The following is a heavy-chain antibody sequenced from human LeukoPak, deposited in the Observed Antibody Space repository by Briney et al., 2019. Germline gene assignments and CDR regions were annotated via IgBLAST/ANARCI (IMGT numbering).Heavy chain of an antibody. Sequence: SETLSLTCTVSGASFSSSTYYWGWIRQPPGKGLEWIGSIYYSGSTYYNPSLKSRVTMSVDTSKNQFSLKLSSVAAADTAVYYCARHAGGIAAAGTRPFDYWGQGTLVTVSS. D-gene: IGHD6-13*01. CDR2: IYYSGST. CDR1: GASFSSSTYY. CDR3: ARHAGGIAAAGTRPFDY. J-gene: IGHJ4*02. V-gene: IGHV4-39*01.